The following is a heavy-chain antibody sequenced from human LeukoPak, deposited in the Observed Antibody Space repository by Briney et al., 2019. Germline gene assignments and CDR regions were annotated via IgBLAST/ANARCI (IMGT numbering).Heavy chain of an antibody. CDR3: ARRGYSSSWDVPDY. Sequence: GGSLRLSCAASGFTFSSYALSWVRQAPGKGLEWVANIKQEGSEKNYLDSLKGRFTISRDNVKNSLYLEMYSLRAEDTAMYYCARRGYSSSWDVPDYWGQGTLVTVSS. V-gene: IGHV3-7*01. D-gene: IGHD2-2*01. J-gene: IGHJ4*02. CDR2: IKQEGSEK. CDR1: GFTFSSYA.